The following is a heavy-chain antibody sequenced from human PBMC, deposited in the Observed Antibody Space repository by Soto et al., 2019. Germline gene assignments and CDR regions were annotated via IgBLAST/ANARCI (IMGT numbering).Heavy chain of an antibody. Sequence: GGSLRLSCAASGFTFSSYAMIWVRQAPGKGLEWVSAISGNGGSTYYADSVKGRFTISRDNSKNTLYLQMNSLRAEDTAVYYCAKTPFGAALYYFDYWGQGTLVTVSS. J-gene: IGHJ4*02. CDR2: ISGNGGST. CDR3: AKTPFGAALYYFDY. V-gene: IGHV3-23*01. CDR1: GFTFSSYA. D-gene: IGHD3-3*01.